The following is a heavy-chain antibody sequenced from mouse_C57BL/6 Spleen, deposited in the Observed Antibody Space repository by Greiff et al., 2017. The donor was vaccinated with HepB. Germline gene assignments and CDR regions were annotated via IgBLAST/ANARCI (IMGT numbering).Heavy chain of an antibody. Sequence: VQLVESGAELARPGASVKMSCKASGYTFTSYTMHWVKQRPGQGLEWIGYINPSSGYTKYNQKFKDKATLTAAKSSSTAYMQLSSLTSEDSAVYYGARDYGSSFHYFDYWGQGTTLTVSS. J-gene: IGHJ2*01. D-gene: IGHD1-1*01. CDR1: GYTFTSYT. CDR2: INPSSGYT. V-gene: IGHV1-4*01. CDR3: ARDYGSSFHYFDY.